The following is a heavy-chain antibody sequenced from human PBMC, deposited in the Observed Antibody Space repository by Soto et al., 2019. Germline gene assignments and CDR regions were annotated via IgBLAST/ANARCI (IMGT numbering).Heavy chain of an antibody. CDR1: GGTFSSYT. D-gene: IGHD2-2*01. J-gene: IGHJ6*03. CDR3: ARGPCSSTSCYGDYYYYYMDV. CDR2: IIPILGIA. V-gene: IGHV1-69*02. Sequence: GASVKVSCKASGGTFSSYTIGWVRQAPGQGLEWMGRIIPILGIANYAQKFQGRVTITADKSTSTAYMELSSLRSEDTAVYYCARGPCSSTSCYGDYYYYYMDVWGKGTTVTVSS.